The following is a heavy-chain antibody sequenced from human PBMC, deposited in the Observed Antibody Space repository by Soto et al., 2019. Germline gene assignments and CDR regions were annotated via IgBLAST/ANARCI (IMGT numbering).Heavy chain of an antibody. V-gene: IGHV4-31*03. CDR2: IYYSGST. CDR1: GGSISSGGYY. J-gene: IGHJ4*02. CDR3: ARVFLWGYMVRGVHDY. D-gene: IGHD3-10*01. Sequence: PSETLSLTCTVSGGSISSGGYYWSRIRQHPGKGLEWIGYIYYSGSTYYNPSLKSRVTISVDTSKNQFSLKLSSVTAADTAVYYCARVFLWGYMVRGVHDYWGQGTLVTVSS.